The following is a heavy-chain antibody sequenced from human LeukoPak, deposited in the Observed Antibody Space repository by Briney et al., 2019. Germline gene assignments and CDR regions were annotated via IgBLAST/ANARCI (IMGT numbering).Heavy chain of an antibody. CDR2: INPSGGST. J-gene: IGHJ4*02. CDR1: GYTFTGYY. V-gene: IGHV1-46*01. Sequence: ASVKVSCKASGYTFTGYYMHWVRQAPGQGLEWMGIINPSGGSTSYAQKFQGRVTMTRDTSTSTVYMELSSLRSEDTAVYYCARDGSYYDSSRGFDYWGQGTLVTVSS. D-gene: IGHD3-22*01. CDR3: ARDGSYYDSSRGFDY.